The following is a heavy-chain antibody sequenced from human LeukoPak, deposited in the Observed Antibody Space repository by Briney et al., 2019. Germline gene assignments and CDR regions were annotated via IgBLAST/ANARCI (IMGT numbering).Heavy chain of an antibody. V-gene: IGHV3-33*06. J-gene: IGHJ4*02. D-gene: IGHD4-17*01. Sequence: QPGGSLRLSCAASGFTFSSYDMHWVRQAPGKGLEWVADIWYDGSNKYYADSVKGRFTISRDNSKNTLYLQMNSLRAEDTAVYYCANGGNDYGDYSLDYWGQGTLVTVSS. CDR3: ANGGNDYGDYSLDY. CDR1: GFTFSSYD. CDR2: IWYDGSNK.